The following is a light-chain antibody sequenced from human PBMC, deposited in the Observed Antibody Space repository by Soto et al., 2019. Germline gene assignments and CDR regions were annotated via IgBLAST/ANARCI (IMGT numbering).Light chain of an antibody. V-gene: IGKV3-20*01. J-gene: IGKJ5*01. CDR3: QKYGPSSIT. Sequence: EHVLTQSQGTLSFSPGERATLSCRASQGVGNRLAWYQQRPGQAPRLLISDASSRATGIPDRFSGSGSGPDFTLTIIRLEPEAFAVYYCQKYGPSSITFGHGTRLEIK. CDR1: QGVGNR. CDR2: DAS.